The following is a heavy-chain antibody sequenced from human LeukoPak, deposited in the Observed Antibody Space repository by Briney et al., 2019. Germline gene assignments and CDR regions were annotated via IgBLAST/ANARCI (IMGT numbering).Heavy chain of an antibody. V-gene: IGHV4-4*07. CDR1: GDSISSYY. CDR3: ARVSSGEYFDY. D-gene: IGHD3-22*01. CDR2: IHSTGST. J-gene: IGHJ4*02. Sequence: SETLSLTCTVSGDSISSYYWSWIRQPAGKGLEWLGRIHSTGSTNYNPSLQSRVTISVDTSKNQISLKLSSVTAADTAVYYCARVSSGEYFDYWGQGTLVTVSS.